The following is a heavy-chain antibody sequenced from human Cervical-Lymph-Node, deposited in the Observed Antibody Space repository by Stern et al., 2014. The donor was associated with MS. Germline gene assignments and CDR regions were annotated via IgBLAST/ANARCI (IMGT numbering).Heavy chain of an antibody. CDR3: TRVQRERRALDHFDP. J-gene: IGHJ5*02. CDR2: IKPNSGTT. CDR1: GYSFTTHY. D-gene: IGHD1-1*01. Sequence: VQLLESGAEVKKPGASVNVSCKASGYSFTTHYMHWIRQAPGEGLEWVGMIKPNSGTTSYARQFQGRVIITRDTSTNTIYIELTGLRSEDTALYFCTRVQRERRALDHFDPWGQGTLVTVSS. V-gene: IGHV1-46*03.